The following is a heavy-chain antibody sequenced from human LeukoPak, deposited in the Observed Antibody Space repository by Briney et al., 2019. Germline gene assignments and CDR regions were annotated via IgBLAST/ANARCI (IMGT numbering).Heavy chain of an antibody. V-gene: IGHV4-34*01. Sequence: SETLSLTCAVYGGSFSGYYWSWIRQPPGKGLEWIGEINHSGSTNYNPSLKSRVTISVDTSKNQFSLKLNSVTVADTAVYYCARLRVTTGFDYWDQGIPVTVSS. D-gene: IGHD2-21*02. J-gene: IGHJ4*02. CDR1: GGSFSGYY. CDR2: INHSGST. CDR3: ARLRVTTGFDY.